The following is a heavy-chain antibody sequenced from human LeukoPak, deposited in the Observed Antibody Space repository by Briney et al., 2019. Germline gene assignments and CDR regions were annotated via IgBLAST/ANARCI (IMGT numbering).Heavy chain of an antibody. V-gene: IGHV1-3*01. Sequence: KFQGGVSITRDTSASTAYMELSSLTSEDTAVYYCARDLYGDYFDYWGQGTLVTVSS. J-gene: IGHJ4*02. CDR3: ARDLYGDYFDY. D-gene: IGHD3-16*01.